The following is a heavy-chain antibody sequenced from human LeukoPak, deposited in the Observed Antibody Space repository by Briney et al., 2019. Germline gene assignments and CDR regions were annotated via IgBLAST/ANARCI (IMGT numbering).Heavy chain of an antibody. CDR2: INPNSGGT. CDR3: ARDRHFLYYDSSGYSRGGFDY. D-gene: IGHD3-22*01. V-gene: IGHV1-2*02. CDR1: GYTFTGCY. J-gene: IGHJ4*02. Sequence: GASVKVSCKASGYTFTGCYMHWVRQAPGQGLEWMGWINPNSGGTNYAQKFQGRVTMTRDTSISTAYMELSRLRSDDTAVYYCARDRHFLYYDSSGYSRGGFDYWGQGTLVTVSS.